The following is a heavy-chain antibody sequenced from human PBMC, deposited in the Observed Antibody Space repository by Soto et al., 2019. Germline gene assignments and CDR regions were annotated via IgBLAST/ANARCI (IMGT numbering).Heavy chain of an antibody. J-gene: IGHJ5*02. V-gene: IGHV5-10-1*01. CDR1: GYSFTIYW. CDR3: ARLFTFSAAGYWFDP. Sequence: GESLKISCKGSGYSFTIYWISWVRQMPGKGLEWMGRIDPSDSYTNYSPSFQGHVTISADKSISTAYLQWSSLKASDTAMYYCARLFTFSAAGYWFDPWGQGTLVTVPQ. D-gene: IGHD6-13*01. CDR2: IDPSDSYT.